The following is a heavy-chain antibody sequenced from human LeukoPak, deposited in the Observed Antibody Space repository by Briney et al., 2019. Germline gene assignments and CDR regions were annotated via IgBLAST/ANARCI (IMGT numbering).Heavy chain of an antibody. J-gene: IGHJ4*02. CDR1: GGSISSSNW. CDR2: IYHSGST. CDR3: ARAISGGILHFDY. D-gene: IGHD1-26*01. Sequence: SGTLSPTCAVSGGSISSSNWWSWVRQPPGKGLEWIGEIYHSGSTNYNPSLKSRVTISVDKSKNQFSLKLSSVTAADTAVYYCARAISGGILHFDYWGQGTLVTVSS. V-gene: IGHV4-4*02.